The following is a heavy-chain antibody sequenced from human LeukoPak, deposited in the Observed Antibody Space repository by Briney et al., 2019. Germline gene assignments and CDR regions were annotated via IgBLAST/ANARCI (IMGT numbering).Heavy chain of an antibody. J-gene: IGHJ3*02. CDR1: GFSFEGYD. D-gene: IGHD5-18*01. CDR3: AKDHRRLWLFSVVFDI. CDR2: IYWNGGST. Sequence: GGPLRLSCAPSGFSFEGYDMRGVRQAPGKGLEWVLGIYWNGGSTGCADSVKGRFTIPRDNSKNTLSLQVNSLRAEDTAVYLCAKDHRRLWLFSVVFDIWGQERMVTVSS. V-gene: IGHV3-20*01.